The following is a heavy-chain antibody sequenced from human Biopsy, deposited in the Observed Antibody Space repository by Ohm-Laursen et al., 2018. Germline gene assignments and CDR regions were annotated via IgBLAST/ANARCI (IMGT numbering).Heavy chain of an antibody. CDR3: VREPKTGTAEAWYFDL. J-gene: IGHJ2*01. CDR2: ISYNERT. Sequence: TLSLTCSVSGAPVKTSGYFWAWIRQRPGKGLEWIGYISYNERTHYNPSLTSRLAISFDTSNNRISLQLRSVSVADTAVYYCVREPKTGTAEAWYFDLWGRGSPVTV. CDR1: GAPVKTSGYF. V-gene: IGHV4-31*03. D-gene: IGHD3-9*01.